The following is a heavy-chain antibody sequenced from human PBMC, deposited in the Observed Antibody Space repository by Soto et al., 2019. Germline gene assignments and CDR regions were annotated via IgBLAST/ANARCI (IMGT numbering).Heavy chain of an antibody. Sequence: SQTLSLTCAISGDSVSSNSAAWNWVRQSPSRGLEWLGRTYYRSKYYNDYALSVKSRLTINPDTSKNQFSLRLNSVTPEGTAVYYCARSDYSSSGHFDYWGQGTLVTVSS. V-gene: IGHV6-1*01. J-gene: IGHJ4*02. D-gene: IGHD6-13*01. CDR2: TYYRSKYYN. CDR3: ARSDYSSSGHFDY. CDR1: GDSVSSNSAA.